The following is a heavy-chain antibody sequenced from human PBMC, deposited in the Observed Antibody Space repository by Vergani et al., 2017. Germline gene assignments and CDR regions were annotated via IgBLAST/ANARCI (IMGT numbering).Heavy chain of an antibody. J-gene: IGHJ5*02. V-gene: IGHV4-59*01. CDR1: GGSISSYY. Sequence: QVQLQESGPGLVKPSETLSLTCTVSGGSISSYYWSWIRQPPGKGLEWIGYIYYSGSTNYNPSLKSRVTISVDTSKNQFSQKLSSVTAADTAVYYCAKVITGTAYNWFDPWGQGTLVTVSS. CDR3: AKVITGTAYNWFDP. D-gene: IGHD1-20*01. CDR2: IYYSGST.